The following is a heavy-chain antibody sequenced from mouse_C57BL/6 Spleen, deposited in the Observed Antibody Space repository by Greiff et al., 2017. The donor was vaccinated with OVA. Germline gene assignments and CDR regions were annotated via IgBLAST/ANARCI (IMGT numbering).Heavy chain of an antibody. J-gene: IGHJ4*01. V-gene: IGHV1-26*01. CDR1: GYTFTDYY. CDR2: INPNNGGT. CDR3: ASSIYYGNYDYAMDY. D-gene: IGHD2-1*01. Sequence: VQLQQSGPELVKPGASVKISCKASGYTFTDYYMNWVKQSHGKSLEWIGDINPNNGGTSYNQKFKGKATLTVDKSSSTAYMELRSLTSEDSAVYYCASSIYYGNYDYAMDYWGQGTSVTVSS.